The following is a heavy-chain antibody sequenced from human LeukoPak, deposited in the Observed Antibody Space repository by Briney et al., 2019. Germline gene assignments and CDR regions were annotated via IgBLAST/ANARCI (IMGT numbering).Heavy chain of an antibody. V-gene: IGHV3-7*01. CDR2: IKQDGSEK. CDR3: ARDHLEGYFDY. D-gene: IGHD5-24*01. J-gene: IGHJ4*02. Sequence: PGGSLRLSCAASGFTFSSYWMSWVRQAPGKGLEWVANIKQDGSEKYYVNSVKGRFTISRDNAKNSLYLQMNSLRAEDTAVYYCARDHLEGYFDYWGQGTLVTVSS. CDR1: GFTFSSYW.